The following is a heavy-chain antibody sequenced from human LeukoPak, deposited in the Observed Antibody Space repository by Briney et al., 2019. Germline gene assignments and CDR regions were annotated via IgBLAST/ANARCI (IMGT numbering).Heavy chain of an antibody. V-gene: IGHV3-23*01. CDR2: ISCSGSST. CDR1: GFTFSSYA. CDR3: SKGYGYNARGYLDY. J-gene: IGHJ4*02. Sequence: GGSLRLSCAASGFTFSSYAMSWVRQAPGKGLEWVSVISCSGSSTYWADSVTGRFTISRDNSKNTLYLQMNSLRAADTAVYYCSKGYGYNARGYLDYWGQGTLVTV. D-gene: IGHD5-24*01.